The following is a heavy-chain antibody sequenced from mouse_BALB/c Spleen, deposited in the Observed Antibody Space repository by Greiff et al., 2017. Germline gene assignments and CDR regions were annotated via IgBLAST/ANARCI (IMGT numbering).Heavy chain of an antibody. CDR3: ARSSTIWYFDV. Sequence: EVQGVESGAELVKPGASVKLSCTASGFNIKDTYMHWVKQRPEQGLEWIGRIDPANGNTKYDPKFQGKATITADTSSNTAYLQLSSLTSEDTAVYYCARSSTIWYFDVWGAGTTVTVSS. J-gene: IGHJ1*01. CDR2: IDPANGNT. V-gene: IGHV14-3*02. D-gene: IGHD6-1*01. CDR1: GFNIKDTY.